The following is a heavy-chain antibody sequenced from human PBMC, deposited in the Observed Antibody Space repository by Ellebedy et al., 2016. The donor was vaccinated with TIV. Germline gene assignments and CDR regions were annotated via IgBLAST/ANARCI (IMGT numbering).Heavy chain of an antibody. CDR2: ISSSGNTI. J-gene: IGHJ4*02. CDR1: GFTFNSFE. Sequence: PGGSLRLSCGASGFTFNSFEMNWVRQAPGKGLDWVSFISSSGNTIEYADSVKGRFTISRDNAKNSLYLQMNNLRAEDTGIYYCTRDNRKGEHDNWGQGTLVTVSS. V-gene: IGHV3-48*03. D-gene: IGHD1-14*01. CDR3: TRDNRKGEHDN.